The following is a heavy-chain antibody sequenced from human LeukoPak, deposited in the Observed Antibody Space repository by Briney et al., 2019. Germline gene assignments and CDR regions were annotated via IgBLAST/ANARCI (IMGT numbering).Heavy chain of an antibody. V-gene: IGHV3-21*01. Sequence: GGSLRLSCAASGFTFSSYSMNWVRQAPGKGLEGVSSISSSSSYIYYADSVKGRFTISRDNAKNSLYLQTNSLRAEDTAVYYCARSNDDFWSETGFDYWGQGTLVTVSS. CDR1: GFTFSSYS. D-gene: IGHD3-3*01. J-gene: IGHJ4*02. CDR2: ISSSSSYI. CDR3: ARSNDDFWSETGFDY.